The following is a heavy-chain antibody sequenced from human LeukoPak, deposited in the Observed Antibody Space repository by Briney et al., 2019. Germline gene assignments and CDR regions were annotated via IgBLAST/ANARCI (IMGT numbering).Heavy chain of an antibody. J-gene: IGHJ4*02. CDR3: ARVILPSSWTDY. CDR1: GYTFTSYG. D-gene: IGHD2-21*01. CDR2: ISAYNGNT. Sequence: ASVKVSCKASGYTFTSYGISWVRQVPGHGLEWMGWISAYNGNTNYAQKLQGRVTMTTDTSTSTAYMELRSLRSDDTAVYYCARVILPSSWTDYWGQGTLVTVSS. V-gene: IGHV1-18*01.